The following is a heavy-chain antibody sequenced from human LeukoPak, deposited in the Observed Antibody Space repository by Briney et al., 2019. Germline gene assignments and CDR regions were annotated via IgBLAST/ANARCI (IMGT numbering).Heavy chain of an antibody. CDR3: ASIAARTYYFDY. CDR1: GFTFDDYA. D-gene: IGHD6-6*01. Sequence: GRSLRLSCAASGFTFDDYAMHWVRQAPGKGLEWVSGISWNSGSIGYADSVKGRFTISRDNAKNSLYLQMNSLRAEDTAVYYCASIAARTYYFDYWGQGTLVTVSS. CDR2: ISWNSGSI. J-gene: IGHJ4*02. V-gene: IGHV3-9*01.